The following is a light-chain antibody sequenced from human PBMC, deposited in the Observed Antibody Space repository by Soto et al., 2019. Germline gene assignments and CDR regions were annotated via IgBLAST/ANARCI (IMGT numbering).Light chain of an antibody. CDR3: QQYGSSPRST. CDR1: QNIRRN. CDR2: QAS. V-gene: IGKV3-15*01. J-gene: IGKJ3*01. Sequence: IVMKQSPATLSVSKGERGTLSCRASQNIRRNLAWYQQKPGQPPRLLIYQASTRAPGIPARFSGGGSGTDFTLTISRLEPEDFAVYYCQQYGSSPRSTFGPGTKVDI.